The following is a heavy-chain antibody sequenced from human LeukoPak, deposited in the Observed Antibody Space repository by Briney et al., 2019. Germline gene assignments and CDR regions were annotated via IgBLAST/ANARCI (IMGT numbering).Heavy chain of an antibody. J-gene: IGHJ4*02. Sequence: TSETLSLTCTVSGGSISSGDYYWSWIRQHPGKGLEWTGYICHSESTYYNPSLKSRVIISADTSKNQFSLNLNSVTAADTAVYYCARVRSDTSCGYWGQGTLVTVSS. V-gene: IGHV4-31*03. D-gene: IGHD2-2*01. CDR2: ICHSEST. CDR1: GGSISSGDYY. CDR3: ARVRSDTSCGY.